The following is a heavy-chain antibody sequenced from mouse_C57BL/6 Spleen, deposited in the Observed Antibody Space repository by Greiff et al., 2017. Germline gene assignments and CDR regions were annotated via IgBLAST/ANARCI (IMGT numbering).Heavy chain of an antibody. D-gene: IGHD1-1*01. V-gene: IGHV1-64*01. CDR3: ARSATVVEGDYFDY. CDR2: IHPNSGST. J-gene: IGHJ2*01. CDR1: GYPFTSYW. Sequence: QVQLQQPGAELVKPGASVKLSCKASGYPFTSYWMHWVKQRPGQGLEWIGMIHPNSGSTNYNEKFKSKATLTVDKSSRTAYMQRSSLTSEDSAVYYCARSATVVEGDYFDYWGQGTTLTVSS.